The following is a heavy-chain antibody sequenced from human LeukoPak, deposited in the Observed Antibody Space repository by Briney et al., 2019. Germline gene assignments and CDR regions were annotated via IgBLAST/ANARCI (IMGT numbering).Heavy chain of an antibody. CDR3: AKDLCSSSSCYLDI. D-gene: IGHD2-2*01. CDR2: ITGSGGTT. CDR1: GFTFSSYT. J-gene: IGHJ3*02. V-gene: IGHV3-23*01. Sequence: QTGGSLSLSCAASGFTFSSYTMSWVRQAPGKGLELVSAITGSGGTTYNADSVKGRLTISRDNSKNTLYLQVNSLRVEDTAVYYCAKDLCSSSSCYLDIWGQGAMVTVSS.